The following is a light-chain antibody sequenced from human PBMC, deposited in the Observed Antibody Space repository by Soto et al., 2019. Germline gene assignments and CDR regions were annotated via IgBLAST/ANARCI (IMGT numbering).Light chain of an antibody. Sequence: EIVMTQSPATLSVSPGERATLSCRASQSVSSNLAWYQQKPGQAPRLLIFGASSRATGIPDRFSGSGSGTDFTLTISRLEPEDFALYYCQQYGGSPITFGQGTRLEI. V-gene: IGKV3-20*01. CDR3: QQYGGSPIT. CDR1: QSVSSN. J-gene: IGKJ5*01. CDR2: GAS.